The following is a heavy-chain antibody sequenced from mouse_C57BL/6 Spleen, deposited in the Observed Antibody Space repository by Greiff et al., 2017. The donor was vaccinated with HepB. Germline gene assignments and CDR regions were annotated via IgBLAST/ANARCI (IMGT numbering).Heavy chain of an antibody. CDR2: IYPGNSDT. CDR3: TRDDPRDYFDY. V-gene: IGHV1-5*01. CDR1: GYTFTSYW. Sequence: VQLQQSGTVLARPGASVKMSCKTSGYTFTSYWMHWVKQRPGQGLEWIGAIYPGNSDTSYNQKFKGKAKLTAVTSASTAYMERSSLTNEDSAVYYCTRDDPRDYFDYWGQGTTLTVSS. J-gene: IGHJ2*01. D-gene: IGHD2-3*01.